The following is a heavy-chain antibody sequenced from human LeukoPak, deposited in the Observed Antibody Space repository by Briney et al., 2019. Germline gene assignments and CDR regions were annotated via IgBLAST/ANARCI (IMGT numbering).Heavy chain of an antibody. CDR3: ALSGSYVGGAFEI. V-gene: IGHV1-18*01. CDR2: ISAYNGNT. CDR1: GYTFSSYG. D-gene: IGHD1-26*01. Sequence: ASVKVSCKASGYTFSSYGISWVRQAPGQGLEWMGWISAYNGNTNYAQKLQGRLTMTTDTSTSTAYMELRRLRSDDTAVYYCALSGSYVGGAFEIWGQGKMVTVSS. J-gene: IGHJ3*02.